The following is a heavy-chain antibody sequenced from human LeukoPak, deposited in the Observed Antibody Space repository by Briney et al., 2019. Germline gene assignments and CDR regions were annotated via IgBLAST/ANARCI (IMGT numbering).Heavy chain of an antibody. CDR3: ARGCGSTSCQSDY. J-gene: IGHJ4*02. V-gene: IGHV1-18*01. CDR1: GYTSSDYG. CDR2: ISTNNGNT. D-gene: IGHD2-2*01. Sequence: GASVKVSCKSSGYTSSDYGISWMRQAPGQGLEWMGWISTNNGNTNYAQQFQGRVTMTTDTSTSTAYMELRSLKSDDTAVYYCARGCGSTSCQSDYWGQGTLVTVSS.